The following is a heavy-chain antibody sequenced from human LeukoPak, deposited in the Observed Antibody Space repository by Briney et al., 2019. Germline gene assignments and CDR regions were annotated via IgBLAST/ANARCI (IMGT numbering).Heavy chain of an antibody. CDR3: ARDGVVVPAAIRGGYFDY. J-gene: IGHJ4*02. Sequence: GGSLRLSCAASGFTFSSYVMHWVRQAPGEGLEWVSIIYSGGTTYYADSVKGRFTISRDNSKNTLYLQMNSLRAEDTAVYYCARDGVVVPAAIRGGYFDYWGQGTLVTVSS. CDR1: GFTFSSYV. CDR2: IYSGGTT. D-gene: IGHD2-2*02. V-gene: IGHV3-NL1*01.